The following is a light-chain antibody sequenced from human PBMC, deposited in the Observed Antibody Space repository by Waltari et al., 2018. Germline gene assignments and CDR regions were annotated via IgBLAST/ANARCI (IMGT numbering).Light chain of an antibody. CDR1: SSDVRSYHY. CDR2: AVT. Sequence: QSALTQPASVSGSPGQSLTLTCTGTSSDVRSYHYVSWYQQYPGKAPKLPIYAVTQRPSGVSDRFSGSKSGNTASLTISGLQAEDEADYYCCSYAGDSLYVFGTGTTVTV. V-gene: IGLV2-23*02. J-gene: IGLJ1*01. CDR3: CSYAGDSLYV.